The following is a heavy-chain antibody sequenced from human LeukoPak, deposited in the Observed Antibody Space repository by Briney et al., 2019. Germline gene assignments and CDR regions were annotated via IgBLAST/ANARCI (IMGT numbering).Heavy chain of an antibody. CDR2: INHSGST. Sequence: PSETLSLTCAVYGGSFSGYYWSWIRQPPGKGLEWFGEINHSGSTNYNPSLKSRVTISVDTSKNQFSLKLSSVTAADTAVYYCARDKYQTWFDPWGQGTLVTVSS. D-gene: IGHD2-2*01. CDR1: GGSFSGYY. J-gene: IGHJ5*02. CDR3: ARDKYQTWFDP. V-gene: IGHV4-34*01.